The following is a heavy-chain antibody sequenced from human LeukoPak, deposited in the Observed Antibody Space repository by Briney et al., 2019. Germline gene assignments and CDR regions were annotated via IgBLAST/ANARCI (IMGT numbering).Heavy chain of an antibody. CDR2: INHSGST. J-gene: IGHJ4*02. V-gene: IGHV4-34*08. CDR1: GFTFSTYD. D-gene: IGHD6-19*01. Sequence: PGGSLRLSCSASGFTFSTYDMNWVRQPPREGLEWIGEINHSGSTNYNPSLKSRVTISVDTSKNQFSLKLTSVTAADTAVYYCAATGPDSRGWSPFDYWGQGTLVTVSS. CDR3: AATGPDSRGWSPFDY.